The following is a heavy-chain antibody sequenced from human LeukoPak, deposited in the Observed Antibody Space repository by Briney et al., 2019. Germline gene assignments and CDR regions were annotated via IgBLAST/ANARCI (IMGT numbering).Heavy chain of an antibody. CDR3: ATVAGTNY. V-gene: IGHV1-2*02. J-gene: IGHJ4*02. CDR2: INPNSGGT. Sequence: ASVKVSCKASGYAFTGYYMHWVRQAPGQGLEWMGWINPNSGGTNYAQKFQGRVTMTRDTSISTAYMELSSLRSEDTAVYYCATVAGTNYWGQGTLVTVSS. D-gene: IGHD6-19*01. CDR1: GYAFTGYY.